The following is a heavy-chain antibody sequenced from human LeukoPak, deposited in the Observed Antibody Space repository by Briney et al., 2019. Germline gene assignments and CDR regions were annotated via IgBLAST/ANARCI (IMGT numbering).Heavy chain of an antibody. CDR2: IKQDGSEK. V-gene: IGHV3-7*01. CDR3: ARDLDYYDSSGYYPQEDY. J-gene: IGHJ4*02. CDR1: GFTFSSYW. D-gene: IGHD3-22*01. Sequence: GGSLRLSCAASGFTFSSYWMSWVRQAPGKGLEWVANIKQDGSEKYYVDSVKGRFTISRDNAKNSLYLQMNSLRAEDTAVYYCARDLDYYDSSGYYPQEDYWGQGTLVTVSS.